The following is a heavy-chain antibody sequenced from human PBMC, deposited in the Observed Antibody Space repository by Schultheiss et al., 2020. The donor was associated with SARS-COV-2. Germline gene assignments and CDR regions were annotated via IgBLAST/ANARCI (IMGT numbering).Heavy chain of an antibody. Sequence: GESLKISCVASGFTFSMYDFHWVRQAPGKGLEWVSAISGSGGSTYYADSVKGRFTISRDNSKNTLYLQMNSLRAEDTAVYYCARDDANWNDGGGVVDYWGQGTLVTVSS. D-gene: IGHD1-1*01. V-gene: IGHV3-23*01. CDR1: GFTFSMYD. CDR3: ARDDANWNDGGGVVDY. CDR2: ISGSGGST. J-gene: IGHJ4*02.